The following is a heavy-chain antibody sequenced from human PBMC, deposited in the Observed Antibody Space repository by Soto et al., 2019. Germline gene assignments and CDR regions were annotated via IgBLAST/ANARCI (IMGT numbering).Heavy chain of an antibody. J-gene: IGHJ4*02. D-gene: IGHD6-13*01. CDR2: IYYSGST. Sequence: SETLSHTCTVSGGSISTSSYYWGWIRQPPGKGLEWIGSIYYSGSTYYNPSLKSRVTISVDTSKNQFSLKLSSVTAADTAVYYCARHLFYSSCWYSGYFDYWGQGTLVTVPS. CDR1: GGSISTSSYY. CDR3: ARHLFYSSCWYSGYFDY. V-gene: IGHV4-39*01.